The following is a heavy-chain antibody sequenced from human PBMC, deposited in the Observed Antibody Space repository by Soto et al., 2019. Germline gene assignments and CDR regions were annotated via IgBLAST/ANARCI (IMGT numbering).Heavy chain of an antibody. V-gene: IGHV3-74*01. D-gene: IGHD2-2*01. CDR1: GFTFITYW. CDR3: KTDVVVVPSSNGPRDY. Sequence: GGSLRLSCAASGFTFITYWMHWVRQLPGKGLVWVSRINSDGSRKTYADSVRGRFTVSRDNAKNTLYLQMNSLRDEDTAVYYCKTDVVVVPSSNGPRDYWGQGTLVTVSS. CDR2: INSDGSRK. J-gene: IGHJ4*02.